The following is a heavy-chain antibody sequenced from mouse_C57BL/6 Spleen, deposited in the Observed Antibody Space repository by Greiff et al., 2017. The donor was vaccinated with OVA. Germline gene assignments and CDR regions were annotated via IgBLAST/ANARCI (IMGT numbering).Heavy chain of an antibody. V-gene: IGHV1-15*01. J-gene: IGHJ3*01. CDR1: GYTFTDYE. CDR3: TRVITTVVEGFAY. D-gene: IGHD1-1*01. CDR2: IDPETGGT. Sequence: QVQLQQPGAELVRPGASVTLSCKASGYTFTDYEMHWVKQTPVHGLEWIGAIDPETGGTAYNQKFQGKATLTADKSSSTAYMELRSLTSEDSAVYYCTRVITTVVEGFAYWGQGTLVTVSA.